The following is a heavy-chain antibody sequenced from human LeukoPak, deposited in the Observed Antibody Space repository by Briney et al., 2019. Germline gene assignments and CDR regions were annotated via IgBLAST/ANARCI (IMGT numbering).Heavy chain of an antibody. CDR2: IHNSGRT. V-gene: IGHV4-39*01. CDR1: GGSISSSAYH. Sequence: SETLSLTCTVSGGSISSSAYHWGWIRQPPGKGLEWIGSIHNSGRTYHNPSLKSRVTISVDTSKNQFSLKLSSVTAADTAVYYCARLVVSNWYHEVLLGRDYWGQGTLVTVSS. CDR3: ARLVVSNWYHEVLLGRDY. D-gene: IGHD6-13*01. J-gene: IGHJ4*02.